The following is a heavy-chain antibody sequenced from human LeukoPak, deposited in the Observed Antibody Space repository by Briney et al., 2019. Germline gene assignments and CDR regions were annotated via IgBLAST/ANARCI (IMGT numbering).Heavy chain of an antibody. J-gene: IGHJ4*02. V-gene: IGHV5-51*01. CDR3: ARLGDYSYGYEDY. Sequence: GQSLKISCKGSGYSFTSYWIGWVRQMPGKGLEGMGITYPGDSDTRYSPSFQGQVTISADKSISTAYLQWSSLKASDTAMYYCARLGDYSYGYEDYWGQGTLVTVSS. D-gene: IGHD5-18*01. CDR1: GYSFTSYW. CDR2: TYPGDSDT.